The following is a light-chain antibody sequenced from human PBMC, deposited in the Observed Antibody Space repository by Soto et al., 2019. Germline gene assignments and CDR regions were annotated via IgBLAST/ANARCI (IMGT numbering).Light chain of an antibody. CDR1: QRVSGNY. Sequence: EIVLTQSPGTLSLSPGERATLSCRASQRVSGNYLAWYRQKPGQAGQGPGLLIYDASRRATGVSDRFSGSGSGTDFTLTISRLEPEDFAVYYCQQYGSPPYTFGQGTTL. CDR3: QQYGSPPYT. V-gene: IGKV3-20*01. CDR2: DAS. J-gene: IGKJ2*01.